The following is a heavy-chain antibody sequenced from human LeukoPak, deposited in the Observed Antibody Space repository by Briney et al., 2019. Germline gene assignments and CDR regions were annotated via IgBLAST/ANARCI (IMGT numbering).Heavy chain of an antibody. CDR1: GYTFTSCA. D-gene: IGHD4-23*01. CDR3: ARIEDYGGDSKWFEY. J-gene: IGHJ4*02. CDR2: INTNTGNP. V-gene: IGHV7-4-1*02. Sequence: ASVKVSCKASGYTFTSCAMNWVRQTPGQGLEWMGWINTNTGNPTYAQGFTGRFVFSLDTSVSTAYLQISSLKAEDTAVYYCARIEDYGGDSKWFEYWGQGTLVTVSS.